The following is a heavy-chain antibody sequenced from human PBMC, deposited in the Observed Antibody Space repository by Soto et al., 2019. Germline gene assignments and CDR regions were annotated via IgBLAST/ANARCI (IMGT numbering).Heavy chain of an antibody. Sequence: GGSLRLSCAASGVTFDDYAMHWVRQAPGKGLEWVSGISWNSGSIGYADSVKGRFTISRDNAKNSLYLQMNSLRAEDTALYYCAAAPVGIAVWGAFDIWGQGTMVTVSS. D-gene: IGHD3-16*01. CDR1: GVTFDDYA. CDR3: AAAPVGIAVWGAFDI. J-gene: IGHJ3*02. CDR2: ISWNSGSI. V-gene: IGHV3-9*01.